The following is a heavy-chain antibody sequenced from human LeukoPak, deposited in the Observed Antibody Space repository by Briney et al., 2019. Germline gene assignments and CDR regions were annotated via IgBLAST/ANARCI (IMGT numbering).Heavy chain of an antibody. CDR3: ATVTYYDILTGYPNGDY. CDR2: FDPEDGET. J-gene: IGHJ4*02. D-gene: IGHD3-9*01. CDR1: GYTLTELS. V-gene: IGHV1-24*01. Sequence: GASVKVSCKVSGYTLTELSMHWVRQAPGKGLEWMGGFDPEDGETIYAQKFQGRVTMTEDTSTDTAYMELSSLRPEDTAVYYCATVTYYDILTGYPNGDYWGQGTLVTVSS.